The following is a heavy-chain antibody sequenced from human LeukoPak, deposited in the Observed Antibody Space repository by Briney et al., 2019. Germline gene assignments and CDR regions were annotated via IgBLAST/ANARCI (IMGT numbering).Heavy chain of an antibody. CDR1: GLNVSNNY. V-gene: IGHV3-66*01. J-gene: IGHJ3*02. CDR2: LYRGGSA. Sequence: PGGSLRLSCAASGLNVSNNYVNWVRQAPGKGLEWVSVLYRGGSAYYAESVKGRFTISRDNSKNVVYLQMTSLGAEDTATYFCATDYTYYDTATGLFKSNSFDTWGPGTMVIVSS. CDR3: ATDYTYYDTATGLFKSNSFDT. D-gene: IGHD3-9*01.